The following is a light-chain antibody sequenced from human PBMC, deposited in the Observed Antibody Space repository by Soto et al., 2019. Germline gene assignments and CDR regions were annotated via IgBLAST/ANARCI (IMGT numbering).Light chain of an antibody. CDR1: RSDVGAYNF. CDR3: CSYTGSSTYV. J-gene: IGLJ1*01. Sequence: QSALTQPASVSGSPGQSITISCTGTRSDVGAYNFVSWYQQHPGIVPKLMIFDGSSRPSGVSNRFSGSKSGNTASLTISGLQAEDEGDYYCCSYTGSSTYVFGGGTKVTVL. V-gene: IGLV2-14*03. CDR2: DGS.